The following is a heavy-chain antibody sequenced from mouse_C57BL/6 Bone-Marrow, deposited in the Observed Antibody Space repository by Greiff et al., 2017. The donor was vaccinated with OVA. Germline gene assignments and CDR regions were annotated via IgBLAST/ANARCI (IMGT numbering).Heavy chain of an antibody. J-gene: IGHJ4*01. CDR3: ARQGTGSSGAVDY. D-gene: IGHD3-2*02. CDR1: GYTFTDYN. CDR2: INPNNGGT. V-gene: IGHV1-18*01. Sequence: VQLKESGPELVKPGASVKIPCKASGYTFTDYNMDWVKQSHGKSLEWIGDINPNNGGTIYNQKFKGKATLTVDKSSSTAYMELRSLTSEDTAVYYCARQGTGSSGAVDYWGQGTSVTVSS.